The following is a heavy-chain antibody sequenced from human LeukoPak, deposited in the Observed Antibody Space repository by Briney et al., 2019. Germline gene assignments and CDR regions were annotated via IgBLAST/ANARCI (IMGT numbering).Heavy chain of an antibody. CDR3: AKAPNDYGDYVYYFDY. CDR1: GFTFDDYG. V-gene: IGHV3-43*02. J-gene: IGHJ4*02. Sequence: GGSLRLSCAASGFTFDDYGMSWVRQAPGKGLEWVSLISGDGGSTYYADSVKGRFTISRDNSKNSLYLQMNSLRTEDTALYYCAKAPNDYGDYVYYFDYWGQGTLVTVSS. CDR2: ISGDGGST. D-gene: IGHD4-17*01.